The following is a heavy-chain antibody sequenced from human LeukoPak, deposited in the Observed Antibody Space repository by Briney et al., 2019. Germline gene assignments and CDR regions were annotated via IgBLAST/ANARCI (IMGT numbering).Heavy chain of an antibody. CDR2: IYPGDSDS. J-gene: IGHJ4*02. V-gene: IGHV5-51*01. CDR3: ARVDCTSTSCYNWPLDY. Sequence: GESLKISCQASGYSFTSYWIAWVRQMPGRGLEWMGIIYPGDSDSRYSPSFQGQVSFSADKSISTAYLQWSSLKASDTAMYYCARVDCTSTSCYNWPLDYWGQGTLVTVSS. D-gene: IGHD2-2*02. CDR1: GYSFTSYW.